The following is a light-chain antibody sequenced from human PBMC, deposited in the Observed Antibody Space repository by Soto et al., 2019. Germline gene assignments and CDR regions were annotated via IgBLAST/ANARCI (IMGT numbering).Light chain of an antibody. Sequence: EIVLTQSPGTLSLSPGERATLSCRASQSVSSSYLAWYQQKPGQAPRLLIYGASSRATGIPDRFSGSGSGTGFTLTISRLEPEDFVVYYCQQYGSSPLFPFGPGTKVDSK. CDR3: QQYGSSPLFP. CDR2: GAS. J-gene: IGKJ3*01. V-gene: IGKV3-20*01. CDR1: QSVSSSY.